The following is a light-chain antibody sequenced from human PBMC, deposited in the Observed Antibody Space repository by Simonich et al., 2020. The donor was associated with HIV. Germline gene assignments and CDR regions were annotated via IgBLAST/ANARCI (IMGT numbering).Light chain of an antibody. CDR2: WAA. CDR1: HIVLYSSINKNY. V-gene: IGKV4-1*01. J-gene: IGKJ4*01. CDR3: QQYHSTPLT. Sequence: EIVMTQSPDSRDVSLGERDTINCKSGHIVLYSSINKNYLAGYQQKPGQPPKLLIYWAATRESGVPARFSGSGSGTDFTLTISSLHAEDVAVYYCQQYHSTPLTFGGGTKVEIK.